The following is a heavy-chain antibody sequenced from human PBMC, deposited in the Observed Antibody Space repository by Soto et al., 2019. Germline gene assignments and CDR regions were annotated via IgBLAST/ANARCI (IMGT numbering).Heavy chain of an antibody. Sequence: QVQLVQSGAEVTKPGSSVKVSCKSSGDTFISYAISWVRQAPGQGLEWMGGVVPMFGIPNYAQKFQGRVTIIADESMSTAYVELSSLTAEDTAVYYCGGDGSTVETAMVSQYFYGMDVWGQGTTVTVSS. D-gene: IGHD5-18*01. CDR1: GDTFISYA. CDR2: VVPMFGIP. V-gene: IGHV1-69*12. J-gene: IGHJ6*02. CDR3: GGDGSTVETAMVSQYFYGMDV.